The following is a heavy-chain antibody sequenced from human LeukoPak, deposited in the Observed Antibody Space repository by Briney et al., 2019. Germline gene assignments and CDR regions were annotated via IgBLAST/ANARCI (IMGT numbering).Heavy chain of an antibody. CDR1: GFTFSNAW. Sequence: GGSLRLSCAASGFTFSNAWMSWVRQAPGKGLEWVGRIKSKTDGGTTDYAAPVKGRFTISRDDSKNTLYLQMNSLKTEDTAVYYCAPDKSSDSSGYYFDYWGQGTLVTVSS. CDR2: IKSKTDGGTT. J-gene: IGHJ4*02. V-gene: IGHV3-15*01. D-gene: IGHD3-22*01. CDR3: APDKSSDSSGYYFDY.